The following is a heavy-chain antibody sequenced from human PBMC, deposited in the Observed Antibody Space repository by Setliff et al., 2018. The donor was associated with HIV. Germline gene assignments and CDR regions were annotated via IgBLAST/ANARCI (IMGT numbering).Heavy chain of an antibody. V-gene: IGHV3-21*04. CDR2: ISSSSYYI. CDR1: GFTFSSYT. J-gene: IGHJ4*02. Sequence: PGGSLRLSCAASGFTFSSYTMNWVRQAPGKGLEWVSSISSSSYYIYYADSVKGQFTISRDNAKNSLFLQMNSLRAEDTAVYYCARDTVGLDYWGQGTLVTVSS. D-gene: IGHD2-15*01. CDR3: ARDTVGLDY.